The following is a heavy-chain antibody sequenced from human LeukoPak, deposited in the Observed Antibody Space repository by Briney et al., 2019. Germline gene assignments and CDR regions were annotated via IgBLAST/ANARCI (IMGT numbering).Heavy chain of an antibody. V-gene: IGHV3-48*01. CDR1: GFISSTYS. Sequence: GGSLRLSCAASGFISSTYSMNWVRQAPGKGLEWVSQISGNSVTRYYADSVKGRFTISRDTSKNILFLQMNTLRAEDTAIYYCAKDRTAGASYWYFDLWGRGTLVTVSS. J-gene: IGHJ2*01. D-gene: IGHD1-26*01. CDR2: ISGNSVTR. CDR3: AKDRTAGASYWYFDL.